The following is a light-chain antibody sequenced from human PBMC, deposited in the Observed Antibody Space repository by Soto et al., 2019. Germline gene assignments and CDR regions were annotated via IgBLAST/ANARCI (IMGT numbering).Light chain of an antibody. V-gene: IGKV3-20*01. CDR3: QQCGKSRT. CDR2: DAS. Sequence: EIVLTQSPGTLSLSPGERATLSCRASQSVSSTYLAWYQQKPGQAPRLLIHDASIRATGIPDRFSGSGSGTDFTLTISRLEPEDFSAYYCQQCGKSRTLGPGTKVDI. J-gene: IGKJ1*01. CDR1: QSVSSTY.